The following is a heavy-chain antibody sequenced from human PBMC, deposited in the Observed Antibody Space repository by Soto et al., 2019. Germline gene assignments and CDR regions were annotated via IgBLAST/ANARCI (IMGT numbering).Heavy chain of an antibody. Sequence: PGGSLRLSCAASGFNFGSYVLNCVRQTPGKGLEWVSSISRSSGDSTYYADSVKGRFTISRANYRNTLYLQMNSLRPEDTAVYYCASGADFNYNTSRYWGQGTLVTVSS. CDR3: ASGADFNYNTSRY. J-gene: IGHJ4*02. D-gene: IGHD3-22*01. CDR2: ISRSSGDST. CDR1: GFNFGSYV. V-gene: IGHV3-23*01.